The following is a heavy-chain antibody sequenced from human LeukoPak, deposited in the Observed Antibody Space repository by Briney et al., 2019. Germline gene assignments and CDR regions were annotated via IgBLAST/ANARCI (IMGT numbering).Heavy chain of an antibody. CDR2: INPNSGGT. J-gene: IGHJ4*02. Sequence: ASVKVSCKASGYTFTGYYMHWVRQAPGQGLEWMGWINPNSGGTNYAQKFQGRVTMTRDTSISTAYMELSRLTSDDTAVYYCATSTHYYDSSGYHPLDYWGQGTLVTVSP. V-gene: IGHV1-2*02. CDR1: GYTFTGYY. CDR3: ATSTHYYDSSGYHPLDY. D-gene: IGHD3-22*01.